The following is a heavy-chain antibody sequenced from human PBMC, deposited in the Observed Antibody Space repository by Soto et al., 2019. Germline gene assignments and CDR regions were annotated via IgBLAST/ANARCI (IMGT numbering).Heavy chain of an antibody. J-gene: IGHJ1*01. Sequence: ASLKVSCKASGYTFTTYPIHWVRQAPGQRLEWMGWINAGNGNTKYSQKFQGRVTITRDTSATTAYMEVSSLRSEDTAVYYCATPSPLCAGDSGGCEFQHWGQGTLVTVSS. D-gene: IGHD2-21*02. CDR1: GYTFTTYP. CDR2: INAGNGNT. CDR3: ATPSPLCAGDSGGCEFQH. V-gene: IGHV1-3*01.